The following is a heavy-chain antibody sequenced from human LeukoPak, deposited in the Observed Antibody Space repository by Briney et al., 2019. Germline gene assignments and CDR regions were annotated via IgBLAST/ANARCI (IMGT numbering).Heavy chain of an antibody. CDR1: RYTFTGYY. V-gene: IGHV1-2*02. CDR3: ARVWYYYGSGSWRTLNSYYYYMDV. J-gene: IGHJ6*03. CDR2: INPNSGGT. D-gene: IGHD3-10*01. Sequence: EASVKVSCKASRYTFTGYYMHWVRQAPGQGLEWMGWINPNSGGTNYAQKFQGRVTMTRNTSISTAYMELSSLRSEDTAVYYCARVWYYYGSGSWRTLNSYYYYMDVWGKGTTVTISS.